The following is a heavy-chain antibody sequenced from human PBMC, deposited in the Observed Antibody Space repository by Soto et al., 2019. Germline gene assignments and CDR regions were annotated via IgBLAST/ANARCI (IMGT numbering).Heavy chain of an antibody. CDR3: ATLHDYGDYGTFHREGYYYYGMDV. J-gene: IGHJ6*02. V-gene: IGHV1-69*01. CDR2: IIPIFGTA. Sequence: QVQLVQSGAEVKKPGSSVKVSCKASGGTFSSYAISWVRQAPGQGLEWMGGIIPIFGTANYAQKFQGRVTITADEATSTAYMELSSLRAEDTAVDYCATLHDYGDYGTFHREGYYYYGMDVWGQGTTVTVSS. D-gene: IGHD4-17*01. CDR1: GGTFSSYA.